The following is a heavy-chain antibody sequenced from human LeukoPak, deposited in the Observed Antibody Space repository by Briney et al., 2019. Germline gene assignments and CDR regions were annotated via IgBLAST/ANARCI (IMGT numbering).Heavy chain of an antibody. CDR1: GFTFSSTW. CDR2: ITSDGSST. Sequence: GGSLRLSCAASGFTFSSTWMNWVRQGPGKGREWVSRITSDGSSTIYADAVKGRFTISRDNAKSTVYLQMNSLRAEDTAVYFCARDRYYIFDYWGQGAPVTVSS. V-gene: IGHV3-74*01. CDR3: ARDRYYIFDY. D-gene: IGHD3-10*01. J-gene: IGHJ4*02.